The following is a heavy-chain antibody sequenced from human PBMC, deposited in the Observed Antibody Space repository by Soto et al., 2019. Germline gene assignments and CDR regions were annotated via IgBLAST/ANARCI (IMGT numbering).Heavy chain of an antibody. V-gene: IGHV1-69*06. CDR3: ARDRAAADPGEV. Sequence: QVQLVQSGAEVKKPGSSVKVSCKASGGTFSSYAISWVRQAPGQGLEWMGGIIPIFGTANYAQNFQGKVTITADKSTSKAYMELSSLRSEDTAVYYCARDRAAADPGEVWGQGTLVTVSS. D-gene: IGHD6-13*01. CDR2: IIPIFGTA. CDR1: GGTFSSYA. J-gene: IGHJ4*02.